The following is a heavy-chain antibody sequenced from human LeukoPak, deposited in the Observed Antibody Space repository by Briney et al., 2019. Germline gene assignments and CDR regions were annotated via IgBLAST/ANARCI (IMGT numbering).Heavy chain of an antibody. J-gene: IGHJ4*02. CDR1: GFTFSRYW. CDR3: ACTRYCSSISCYSWNY. D-gene: IGHD2-2*01. CDR2: IKQDGSEK. Sequence: PGGSLRLSCAASGFTFSRYWTSWVRQAPGKGLEWVANIKQDGSEKYYVDSVKGRFTISRDNAKNSLYLQVNSLRAEDTAVYYCACTRYCSSISCYSWNYWGQGTLVTVSS. V-gene: IGHV3-7*01.